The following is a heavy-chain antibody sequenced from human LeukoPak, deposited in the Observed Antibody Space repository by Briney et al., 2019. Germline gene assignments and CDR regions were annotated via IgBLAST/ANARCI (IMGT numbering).Heavy chain of an antibody. J-gene: IGHJ4*02. CDR2: ISGDSRYI. D-gene: IGHD6-19*01. CDR1: GFTFFTYS. CDR3: ARDESRAVPFDY. Sequence: GGSLRLSCTASGFTFFTYSMNWVRQAPGKGLEWVSSISGDSRYIYYADSLEGRFTISRDNAKNSVFLQMNSLRLEDTAVYYCARDESRAVPFDYWGQGTLVTVSS. V-gene: IGHV3-21*06.